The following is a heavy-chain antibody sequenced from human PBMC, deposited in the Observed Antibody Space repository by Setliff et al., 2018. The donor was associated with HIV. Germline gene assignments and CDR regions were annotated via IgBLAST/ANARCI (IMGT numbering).Heavy chain of an antibody. V-gene: IGHV4-34*01. D-gene: IGHD5-18*01. CDR1: GESFSGFY. J-gene: IGHJ6*03. CDR3: ARDMDTPYMDV. Sequence: SETLSLTCAVYGESFSGFYWGWIRQPPGKGLEWIGEINHSGGTNYNPSLKSRVTMSVDTSKNQFSLKLSSVTAADTAVYYCARDMDTPYMDVWGKGTTVTVSS. CDR2: INHSGGT.